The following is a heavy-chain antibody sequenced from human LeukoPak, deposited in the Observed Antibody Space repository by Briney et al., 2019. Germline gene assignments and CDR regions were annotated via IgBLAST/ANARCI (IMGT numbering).Heavy chain of an antibody. CDR2: ISWNSGSI. CDR1: GFTFDDYA. CDR3: AKDSSRGYFDY. V-gene: IGHV3-9*01. Sequence: GGSLRLSCAASGFTFDDYAMHWVRQAPGKGLEWVSGISWNSGSIGYADSVKGRFTISRDNAKNSLYLQMNSLRAEDTALYYCAKDSSRGYFDYWGQGTLVTVSS. J-gene: IGHJ4*02.